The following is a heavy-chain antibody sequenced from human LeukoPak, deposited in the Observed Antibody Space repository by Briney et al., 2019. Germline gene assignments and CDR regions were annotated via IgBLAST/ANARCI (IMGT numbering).Heavy chain of an antibody. Sequence: GASVEVSCKASGYNFANYGMSWVRQAPGQGLEWMGWVSVYKGNTQYAQKFQDRVTMTTDTSTSTVYMELRGLESDDTAVYYCARDRSVNDHWGQGTLVTVSS. CDR2: VSVYKGNT. CDR3: ARDRSVNDH. V-gene: IGHV1-18*01. D-gene: IGHD3-3*01. J-gene: IGHJ4*02. CDR1: GYNFANYG.